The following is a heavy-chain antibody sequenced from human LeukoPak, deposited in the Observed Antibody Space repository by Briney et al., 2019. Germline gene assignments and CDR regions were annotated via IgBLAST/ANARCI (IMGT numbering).Heavy chain of an antibody. Sequence: GASGKVSCKASGATFSSYAITWVRRAPGQGLEWMGRIIPIFGIANYAQKFQGRVTITADKSTSTAYMELSSLRSEDTAVYYCARSPATKMTIYYYYGMDVWGQGTTVTVSS. V-gene: IGHV1-69*04. CDR3: ARSPATKMTIYYYYGMDV. CDR2: IIPIFGIA. D-gene: IGHD2-15*01. CDR1: GATFSSYA. J-gene: IGHJ6*02.